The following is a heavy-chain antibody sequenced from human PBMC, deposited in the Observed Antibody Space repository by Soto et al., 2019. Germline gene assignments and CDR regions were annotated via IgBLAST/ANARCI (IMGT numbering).Heavy chain of an antibody. V-gene: IGHV4-34*01. J-gene: IGHJ6*03. CDR1: GGSFSGYY. D-gene: IGHD2-15*01. CDR2: INHSGST. Sequence: SETLSLTCAVYGGSFSGYYWSWIRQPPGKGLEWIGEINHSGSTNYNPSLKSRVTISVDTSKNQFSLKLSSVTAADTAVYYCARGRLQSSDIVVVVAHYYYYMDVWGKGTTVTVSS. CDR3: ARGRLQSSDIVVVVAHYYYYMDV.